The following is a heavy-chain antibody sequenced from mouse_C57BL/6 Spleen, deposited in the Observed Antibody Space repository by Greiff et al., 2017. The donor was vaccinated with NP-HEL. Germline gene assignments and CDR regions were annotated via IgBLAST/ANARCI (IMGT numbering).Heavy chain of an antibody. Sequence: VQLQESGPELVKPGASVKISCKASGYSFTSYYIHWVKQRPGQGLEWIGWIYPGSGNTKYNEKFKGKATLTADTSSSTAYMQLSSLTSEDSAVYYCARGGHTVVAPFDYWGQGTTLTVSS. V-gene: IGHV1-66*01. CDR2: IYPGSGNT. CDR3: ARGGHTVVAPFDY. D-gene: IGHD1-1*01. J-gene: IGHJ2*01. CDR1: GYSFTSYY.